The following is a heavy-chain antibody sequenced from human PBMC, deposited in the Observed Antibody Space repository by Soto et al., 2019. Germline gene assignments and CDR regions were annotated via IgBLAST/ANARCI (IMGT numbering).Heavy chain of an antibody. Sequence: VQLVESGGGVVQPGRSLRLSCAASGFTFSSYAMHWVRQAPGKGLEWVGRIRSKANSYATAYAASVKGRFTISRDDSKNTAYLQMNSLKTEDTAVYYCTTSSGQFDYWGQGTLVTVSS. J-gene: IGHJ4*02. CDR3: TTSSGQFDY. CDR1: GFTFSSYA. D-gene: IGHD6-6*01. CDR2: IRSKANSYAT. V-gene: IGHV3-73*01.